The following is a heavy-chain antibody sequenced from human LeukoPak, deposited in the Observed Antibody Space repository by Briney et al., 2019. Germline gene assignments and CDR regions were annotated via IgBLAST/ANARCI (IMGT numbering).Heavy chain of an antibody. Sequence: PGGSLRLSCAASGFAFNSYALSWVRQAPGKGLEWVSAISGSGGSTYYADSVKGRFTISRDNSKNTLYLQMNSLRAEDTAVYYCAKLPFGPLGGPRTSYWGQGTLVTVSS. V-gene: IGHV3-23*01. CDR1: GFAFNSYA. CDR3: AKLPFGPLGGPRTSY. CDR2: ISGSGGST. J-gene: IGHJ4*02. D-gene: IGHD2-15*01.